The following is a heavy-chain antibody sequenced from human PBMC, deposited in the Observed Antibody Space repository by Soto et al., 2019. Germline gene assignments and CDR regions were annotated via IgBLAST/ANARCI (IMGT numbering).Heavy chain of an antibody. V-gene: IGHV4-30-4*02. D-gene: IGHD6-13*01. CDR2: IYYSGST. CDR3: ARASRDSSSWYPYYYYYYGMDV. Sequence: SDTLSLTCTVSGGSISSGDYYWSWIRQPPGKGLEWIGYIYYSGSTYYNPSLKSRVTISVDTSKNQFSLKLSSVTAADTAVYYCARASRDSSSWYPYYYYYYGMDVWGQGTTVTVSS. CDR1: GGSISSGDYY. J-gene: IGHJ6*02.